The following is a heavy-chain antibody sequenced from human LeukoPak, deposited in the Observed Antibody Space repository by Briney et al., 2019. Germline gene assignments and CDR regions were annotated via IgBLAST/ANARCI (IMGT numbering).Heavy chain of an antibody. J-gene: IGHJ4*02. CDR3: ARDPPGRGVIARRFDY. Sequence: GGSLRLSCAASAFTFSSFGMHWVRQAPGKGLEWVAFIQYDESNKNYADSVKGRFTISRDNSKNTLYLQMNSLRAEDTAVYYCARDPPGRGVIARRFDYWGQGTLVTVSS. CDR1: AFTFSSFG. CDR2: IQYDESNK. V-gene: IGHV3-30*02. D-gene: IGHD3-16*02.